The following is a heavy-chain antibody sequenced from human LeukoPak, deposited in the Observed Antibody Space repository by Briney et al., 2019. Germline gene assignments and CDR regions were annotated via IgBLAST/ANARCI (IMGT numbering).Heavy chain of an antibody. CDR2: MNPNSGNT. CDR3: AREEDTAMVTRLAGY. J-gene: IGHJ4*02. CDR1: GYTFTSYD. D-gene: IGHD5-18*01. Sequence: ASVKVSCKASGYTFTSYDINWVRQATGQGLEWMGWMNPNSGNTGYAQKFQGRVTITRNTSISTAYMELSSLRSEDTAVYYCAREEDTAMVTRLAGYWGQGTLVTVSS. V-gene: IGHV1-8*03.